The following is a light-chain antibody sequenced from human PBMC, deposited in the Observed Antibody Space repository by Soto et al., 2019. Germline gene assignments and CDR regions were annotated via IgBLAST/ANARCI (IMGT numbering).Light chain of an antibody. Sequence: DVQMTQSPSSLAASVGDRVTITCQASQDIGDYVNWYQQKPGKAPNLLIFDASILERGVPSRFSGSGSGTDFTFTINSLQPEDIATYYCQQYADLPYTFGQGTQLEIK. V-gene: IGKV1-33*01. J-gene: IGKJ2*01. CDR3: QQYADLPYT. CDR1: QDIGDY. CDR2: DAS.